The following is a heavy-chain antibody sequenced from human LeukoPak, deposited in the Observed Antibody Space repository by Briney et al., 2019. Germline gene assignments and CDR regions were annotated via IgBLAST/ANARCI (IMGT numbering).Heavy chain of an antibody. CDR3: SLAYSSEENAFDI. J-gene: IGHJ3*02. CDR2: IRSKAYGGTT. CDR1: GFTFSSYA. V-gene: IGHV3-49*04. Sequence: GRSLRLSCAASGFTFSSYAMHWVRQAPGKGLEWVGFIRSKAYGGTTEYAASVKGRFTISRDDPKSIAYLQMNSLKTEDTAVYYCSLAYSSEENAFDIWGQGTMVTVSS. D-gene: IGHD5-12*01.